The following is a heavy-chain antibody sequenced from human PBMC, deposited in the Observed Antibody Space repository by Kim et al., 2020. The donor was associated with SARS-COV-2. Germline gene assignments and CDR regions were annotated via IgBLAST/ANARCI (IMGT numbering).Heavy chain of an antibody. J-gene: IGHJ4*02. D-gene: IGHD2-15*01. V-gene: IGHV3-23*01. CDR3: AKGRSTVVTAPFDY. Sequence: ADSVKGRFTISRDNSKNTLYLQMNSLRAEDTAVYYCAKGRSTVVTAPFDYWGQGTLVTVSS.